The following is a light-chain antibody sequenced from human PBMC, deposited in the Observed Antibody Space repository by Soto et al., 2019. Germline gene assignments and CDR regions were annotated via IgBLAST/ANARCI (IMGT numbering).Light chain of an antibody. Sequence: AIQVTQSPSSLSASVGDRVTISCRTSQDIRYDLGWYQQKPGEAPKHLIFAASNLQSGVPSRFRGSGSGTDFTLAISSLQPEDFATYYCLQHYNFSWTFGQGTKVDI. CDR1: QDIRYD. CDR3: LQHYNFSWT. CDR2: AAS. J-gene: IGKJ1*01. V-gene: IGKV1-6*02.